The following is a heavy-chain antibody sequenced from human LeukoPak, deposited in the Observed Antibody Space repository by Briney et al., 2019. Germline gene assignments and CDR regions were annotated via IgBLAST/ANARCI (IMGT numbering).Heavy chain of an antibody. CDR2: IYYSGSI. CDR1: GASISSYY. D-gene: IGHD2-15*01. V-gene: IGHV4-59*12. CDR3: ARGRVAATSVTSY. Sequence: SETLSLICTVSGASISSYYRSWIRQPPGKGLEWIGDIYYSGSIKYNPSLKSRVTISVDTSKNQLSLKLSSVTAADTAAYYCARGRVAATSVTSYWGQGTLVTVSP. J-gene: IGHJ4*02.